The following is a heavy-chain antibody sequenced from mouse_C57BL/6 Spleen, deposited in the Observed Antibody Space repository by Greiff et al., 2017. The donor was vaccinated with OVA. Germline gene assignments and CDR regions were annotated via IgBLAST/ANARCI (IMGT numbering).Heavy chain of an antibody. CDR3: ARNDSYSWSFDV. CDR1: GYTFTDYN. V-gene: IGHV1-22*01. J-gene: IGHJ1*03. Sequence: EVQLQQSGPELVKPGASVKMSCKASGYTFTDYNMHWVKQSHGKSLEWIGDINPNNGGTSYNQKFKGKATLTVDKSSSTAYMELRSLTSEDSAVXYCARNDSYSWSFDVWGTGTTVTVSS. D-gene: IGHD2-3*01. CDR2: INPNNGGT.